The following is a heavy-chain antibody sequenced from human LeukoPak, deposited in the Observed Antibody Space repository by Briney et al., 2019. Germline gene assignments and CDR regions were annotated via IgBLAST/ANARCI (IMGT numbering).Heavy chain of an antibody. V-gene: IGHV3-23*01. CDR1: RFTFSSYW. D-gene: IGHD6-25*01. CDR2: DCGSASST. J-gene: IGHJ4*02. CDR3: AKKYSSDLNFDY. Sequence: GGSLRLSCAASRFTFSSYWMSCVRDAPEEGLECVSADCGSASSTYDAVPVRGRFPIPRDNSKNTLYLQMNSLRAEDTAVYYCAKKYSSDLNFDYWGQGTLVTVSS.